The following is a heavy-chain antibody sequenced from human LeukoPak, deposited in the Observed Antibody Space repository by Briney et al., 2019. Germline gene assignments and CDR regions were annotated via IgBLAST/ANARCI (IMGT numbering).Heavy chain of an antibody. Sequence: PGGSLRLSCAASGFTFSSYAMSWVRQAPGKGLEWVSAISGSGGSTYYADSVKGRFTISRDNSKNTLYLQMNSLRAEDTAVYYCAKDILACGGSCYSTLDYWGQGTLVTVSS. J-gene: IGHJ4*02. V-gene: IGHV3-23*01. CDR2: ISGSGGST. CDR3: AKDILACGGSCYSTLDY. CDR1: GFTFSSYA. D-gene: IGHD2-15*01.